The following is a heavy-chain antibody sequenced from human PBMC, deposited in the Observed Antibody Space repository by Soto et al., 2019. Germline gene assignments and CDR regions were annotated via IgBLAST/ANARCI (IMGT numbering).Heavy chain of an antibody. CDR3: ARDHPDYGMDV. CDR1: GFTFSSYA. CDR2: ISYDGSNK. V-gene: IGHV3-30-3*01. J-gene: IGHJ6*02. Sequence: QVQLVESGGGVVQPGRSLRLSCAASGFTFSSYAMQWVRQAPGKGLEWVAVISYDGSNKYYADSVKGRFTISRDNSKNTLYLQMNSLRAEDTAVYYCARDHPDYGMDVWGQGTTVTVSS.